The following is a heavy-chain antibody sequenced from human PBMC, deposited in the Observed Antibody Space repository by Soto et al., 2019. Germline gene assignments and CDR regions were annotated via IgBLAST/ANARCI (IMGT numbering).Heavy chain of an antibody. D-gene: IGHD2-8*01. J-gene: IGHJ4*02. V-gene: IGHV4-34*01. CDR3: ASPPLDCTNGVCRDY. Sequence: PSETLSLTCAVYGGSFSGYYWSWIRQPPGKGLEWIGEINHSGSTNYNPSLKSRVTISVDTSKNQFSLKLSSVTAADTAVYYCASPPLDCTNGVCRDYWGQGTLVTVAS. CDR1: GGSFSGYY. CDR2: INHSGST.